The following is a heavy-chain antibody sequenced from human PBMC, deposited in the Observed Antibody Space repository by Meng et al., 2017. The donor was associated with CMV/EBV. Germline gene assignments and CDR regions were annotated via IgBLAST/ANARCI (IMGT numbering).Heavy chain of an antibody. CDR2: IYPGDSDT. J-gene: IGHJ5*02. CDR1: GYSFTSYW. CDR3: ARTASYSSSWPNWFDP. D-gene: IGHD6-13*01. Sequence: GESLKISCKGSGYSFTSYWIGWVRQMPGKGLEWMGIIYPGDSDTRYSPSFQGQVTISADKSISTAYLQWSSLKASDTAMYYCARTASYSSSWPNWFDPWGQGTLVIVSS. V-gene: IGHV5-51*01.